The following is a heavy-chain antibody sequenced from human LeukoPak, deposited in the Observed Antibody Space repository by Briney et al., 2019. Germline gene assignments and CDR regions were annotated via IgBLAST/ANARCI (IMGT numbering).Heavy chain of an antibody. D-gene: IGHD1-26*01. J-gene: IGHJ6*03. V-gene: IGHV3-30*01. CDR2: ISYDGSNK. Sequence: PGGSLRLSCAASGFTFSSYAMHWVRQAPGKGLEWVAVISYDGSNKYYADSVKGRFTISRDNSKNTLYLQMNSLRAEDTAVYYCARPQSDNGNYRYYYYYYMDVWGKGTTVTVSS. CDR3: ARPQSDNGNYRYYYYYYMDV. CDR1: GFTFSSYA.